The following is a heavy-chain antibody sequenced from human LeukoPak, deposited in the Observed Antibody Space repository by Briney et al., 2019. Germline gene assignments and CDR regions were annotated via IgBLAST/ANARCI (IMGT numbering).Heavy chain of an antibody. J-gene: IGHJ6*02. V-gene: IGHV3-9*01. CDR1: GFTFDDYA. CDR3: AKDRYSSSGYGMDV. CDR2: ISWDGGSI. D-gene: IGHD3-22*01. Sequence: GRSLRLSCAAAGFTFDDYAMRWVRHAPGKGLEWVSGISWDGGSISYADSVKGRFTISRDNAKNSLYLQMNSLRAEDTALYYCAKDRYSSSGYGMDVWGQGTTVTVSS.